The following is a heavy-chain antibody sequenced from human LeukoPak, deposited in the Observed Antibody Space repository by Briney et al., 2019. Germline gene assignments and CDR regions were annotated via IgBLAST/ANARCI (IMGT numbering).Heavy chain of an antibody. Sequence: RASVKVSCKVSGYALTELSMHWVRQAPGKGLEWMGGFDPEDGETIYAQKFQGRVTMTEDTSTDTAYMELSSLRSEDTAVYYCAAGCVSVLMVYAEYYFDYWGQGTLVSVSS. CDR2: FDPEDGET. D-gene: IGHD2-8*01. J-gene: IGHJ4*02. CDR1: GYALTELS. V-gene: IGHV1-24*01. CDR3: AAGCVSVLMVYAEYYFDY.